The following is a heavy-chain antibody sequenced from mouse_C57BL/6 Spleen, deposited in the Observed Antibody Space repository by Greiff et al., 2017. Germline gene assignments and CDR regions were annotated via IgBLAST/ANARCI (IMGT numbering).Heavy chain of an antibody. CDR1: GYSFTEYT. Sequence: QVQLQQSGAELVKPGASVKLSCKASGYSFTEYTIHWVKQRSGQGLEWIGWFYPGSGSIKYNEKFKDKATLTADQSSRTVSMVLSRLTAEVSAGEFWARHEERDGYGYAMDYWGQGTSVTVSS. D-gene: IGHD2-2*01. V-gene: IGHV1-62-2*01. J-gene: IGHJ4*01. CDR2: FYPGSGSI. CDR3: ARHEERDGYGYAMDY.